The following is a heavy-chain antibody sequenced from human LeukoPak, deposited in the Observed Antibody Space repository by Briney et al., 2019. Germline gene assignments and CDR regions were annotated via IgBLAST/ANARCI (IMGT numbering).Heavy chain of an antibody. D-gene: IGHD3-10*01. CDR2: FDPEDGET. CDR3: ATIWLGGLRRRVSSSWFDP. V-gene: IGHV1-24*01. Sequence: ASVKVSCKASGYTLTELSMHWVRQAPGKGLEWMGGFDPEDGETIYAQKFRGRVTMTEDTSTDTAYMELSSLRSEDTAVYYCATIWLGGLRRRVSSSWFDPWGQGTLVTVSS. CDR1: GYTLTELS. J-gene: IGHJ5*02.